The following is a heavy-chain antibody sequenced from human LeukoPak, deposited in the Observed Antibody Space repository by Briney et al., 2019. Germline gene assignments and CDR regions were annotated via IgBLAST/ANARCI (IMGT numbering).Heavy chain of an antibody. CDR1: GYTYTTDG. D-gene: IGHD6-13*01. CDR3: AGDRGIAEADSFDP. CDR2: IDTYSGKT. V-gene: IGHV1-18*01. Sequence: ASVKVSCKSSGYTYTTDGIIWARQAPGQGLEWMGWIDTYSGKTNYAQKFQGRVTMTSDTSTSTAYMELRSLRSDDTAVYYCAGDRGIAEADSFDPWGQGTLVTVSS. J-gene: IGHJ5*02.